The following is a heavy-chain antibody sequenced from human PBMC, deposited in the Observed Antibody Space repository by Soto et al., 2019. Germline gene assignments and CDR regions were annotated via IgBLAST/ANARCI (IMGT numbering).Heavy chain of an antibody. CDR3: ARLPLGGAEPGVHYYYYYGMDV. CDR1: GGSISSYY. D-gene: IGHD7-27*01. Sequence: LPETLSLTCTVSGGSISSYYWSWIRQPPGKGLEWIGYIYYSGSTNYNPSLKSRVTISVDTSKNQFSLKLSSVTAADTAVYYCARLPLGGAEPGVHYYYYYGMDVWGQGATVTVSS. V-gene: IGHV4-59*01. J-gene: IGHJ6*02. CDR2: IYYSGST.